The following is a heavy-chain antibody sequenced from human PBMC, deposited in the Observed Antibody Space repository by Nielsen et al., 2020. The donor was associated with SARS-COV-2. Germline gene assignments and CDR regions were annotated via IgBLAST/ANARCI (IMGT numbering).Heavy chain of an antibody. CDR1: GFTFSSYA. V-gene: IGHV3-64D*09. Sequence: GGSLRLSCSASGFTFSSYAMHWVRQPPGKGLEYVSAISSTGGSTYYADSVKGRFTISRDNSKNTLYLQMSSLRAEDTAVYYCARGARRGYYYDSSGYWWFDYWGQGTLVTVSS. J-gene: IGHJ4*02. CDR2: ISSTGGST. D-gene: IGHD3-22*01. CDR3: ARGARRGYYYDSSGYWWFDY.